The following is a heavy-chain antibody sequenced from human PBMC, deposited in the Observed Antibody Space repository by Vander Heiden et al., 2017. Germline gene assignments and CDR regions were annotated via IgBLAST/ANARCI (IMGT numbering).Heavy chain of an antibody. CDR2: ISGSGGST. CDR1: GFTFSSYA. CDR3: AKDSYDILTGYYKKNYYFDY. J-gene: IGHJ4*02. V-gene: IGHV3-23*01. Sequence: EVQLLESGGGLVQPGGSLRLSCAASGFTFSSYAMRWVRQAPGKGLEWVSAISGSGGSTYYADSVKGRFTISRDNSKNTLYLQMNSLRAEDTAVYYCAKDSYDILTGYYKKNYYFDYWGQGTLVTVSS. D-gene: IGHD3-9*01.